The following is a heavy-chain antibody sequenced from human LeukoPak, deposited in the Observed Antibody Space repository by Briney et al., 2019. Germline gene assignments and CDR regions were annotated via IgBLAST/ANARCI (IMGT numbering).Heavy chain of an antibody. CDR1: GGSFSGYY. V-gene: IGHV4-34*01. Sequence: PSETLSLTCAVYGGSFSGYYWSWIRQPPGKGLEWIGEINHSGSTNYNPSLKSRVTISVDTSKNQFSLKLSSVTAADTAVYYCARKVYDSSGYYYYFDYWGQGTLVTVSS. D-gene: IGHD3-22*01. J-gene: IGHJ4*02. CDR2: INHSGST. CDR3: ARKVYDSSGYYYYFDY.